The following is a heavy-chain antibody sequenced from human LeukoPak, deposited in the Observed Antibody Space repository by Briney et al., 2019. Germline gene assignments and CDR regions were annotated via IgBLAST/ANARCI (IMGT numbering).Heavy chain of an antibody. CDR1: GFTFSSYT. D-gene: IGHD1-26*01. V-gene: IGHV3-21*01. J-gene: IGHJ4*02. Sequence: PGGSLRLSCAASGFTFSSYTMNWVRQAPGKGLEWVSSISSSSSYIYYADSVKGRFTISRDNAKNPLYLQMNSLRAEDTAVYYCAREGRGGSYHDPFDYWGQGTLVTVSS. CDR3: AREGRGGSYHDPFDY. CDR2: ISSSSSYI.